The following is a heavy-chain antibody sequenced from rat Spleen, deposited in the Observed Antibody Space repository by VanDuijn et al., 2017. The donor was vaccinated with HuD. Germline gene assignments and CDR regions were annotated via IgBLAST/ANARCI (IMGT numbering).Heavy chain of an antibody. CDR3: TTANNYGY. J-gene: IGHJ2*01. V-gene: IGHV5-20*01. D-gene: IGHD1-10*01. CDR1: GFTFTDYY. CDR2: ISYDGDDT. Sequence: EVQLVESGGALVQPGRFLKLSCAASGFTFTDYYMAWVRQAPTKGLEWVASISYDGDDTYYRDSVKGRFTISRDNSKSSLYLQMDSLRSEDTATYYCTTANNYGYWGQGVTVTVSS.